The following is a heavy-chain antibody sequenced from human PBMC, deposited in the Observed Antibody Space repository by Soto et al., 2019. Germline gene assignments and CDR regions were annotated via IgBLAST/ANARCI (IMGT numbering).Heavy chain of an antibody. Sequence: QVQLQESGPGLVKPSETLSLTCTVSGGSISSYYWSWIRQPPGKGLEWIGYIYYSGSTNYNPSLESRVTISVDTSKTQFSLKLSSVTAADTAVYYCARLRGGDYDSSGLYYYGMDVWGQGTTVTVSS. V-gene: IGHV4-59*08. D-gene: IGHD3-22*01. CDR3: ARLRGGDYDSSGLYYYGMDV. J-gene: IGHJ6*02. CDR2: IYYSGST. CDR1: GGSISSYY.